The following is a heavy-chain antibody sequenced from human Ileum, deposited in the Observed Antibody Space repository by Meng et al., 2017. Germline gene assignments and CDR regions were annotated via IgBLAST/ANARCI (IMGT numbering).Heavy chain of an antibody. CDR3: ASLGPRTAAGRVSYFDY. Sequence: DSGPGVLEPSGPLAPPCAVSGGAISTSNWWSWVRHPTGKGMEWIGEIYHSGSTTYNPSLKSRVTISVDKSKNQFSLKLSSVTAADTAVYYCASLGPRTAAGRVSYFDYWGQGTLVTVSS. D-gene: IGHD6-13*01. CDR2: IYHSGST. CDR1: GGAISTSNW. J-gene: IGHJ4*02. V-gene: IGHV4-4*02.